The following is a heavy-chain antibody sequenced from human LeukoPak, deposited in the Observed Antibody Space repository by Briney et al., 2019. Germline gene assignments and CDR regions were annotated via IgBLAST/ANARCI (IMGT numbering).Heavy chain of an antibody. D-gene: IGHD3-10*01. J-gene: IGHJ4*02. Sequence: SETLSLTCTVSGASISSSGYYWTWIRQQPGKGLEWIGSMYYSGGTYYSPSLRSRPSISLDTSKNQFSLNLISVTAADTAVYYCGGSGYWGQGTLVTVSS. CDR1: GASISSSGYY. V-gene: IGHV4-31*03. CDR2: MYYSGGT. CDR3: GGSGY.